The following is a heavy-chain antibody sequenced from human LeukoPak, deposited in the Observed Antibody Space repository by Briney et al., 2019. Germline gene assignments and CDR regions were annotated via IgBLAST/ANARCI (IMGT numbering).Heavy chain of an antibody. CDR3: TRPEGIVGATAAFDI. Sequence: GGSLRLSCTASGFTFGDYAMSWFRQAPGKGLEWVGFIRSKAYGGTTEYAASVKGRFTISRDDSKSIAYLQMNSLKTEDTAVYYCTRPEGIVGATAAFDIWGQGTMVTVSS. CDR1: GFTFGDYA. J-gene: IGHJ3*02. V-gene: IGHV3-49*03. D-gene: IGHD1-26*01. CDR2: IRSKAYGGTT.